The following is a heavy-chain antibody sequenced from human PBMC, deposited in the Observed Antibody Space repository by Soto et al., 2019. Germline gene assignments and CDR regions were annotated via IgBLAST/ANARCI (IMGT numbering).Heavy chain of an antibody. D-gene: IGHD6-6*01. Sequence: EVQVLESGGGLVQPGGSLRLSCAATGFTFNNFAMNWVRQGPGKGLEWVSGISGGGDATRYADSVKGRFTISRDNAESIVYLDMHSLIPDDTAIYYCAKNIHSSSGFDYWGQGTPVTVSS. CDR3: AKNIHSSSGFDY. CDR1: GFTFNNFA. J-gene: IGHJ4*02. V-gene: IGHV3-23*01. CDR2: ISGGGDAT.